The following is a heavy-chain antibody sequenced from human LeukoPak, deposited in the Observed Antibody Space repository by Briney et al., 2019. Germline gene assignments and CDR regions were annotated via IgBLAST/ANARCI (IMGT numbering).Heavy chain of an antibody. CDR2: IIPIFGTA. CDR1: GGXFSSYA. D-gene: IGHD3-16*02. V-gene: IGHV1-69*13. CDR3: AQAHYVWGSYRYTPPLTTPTFDY. Sequence: GASVKVSCMASGGXFSSYAISWVRQAPGQGLEWMGGIIPIFGTANYAQKFQGRVTITADESTSTAYMELSSLRSEDTAVYYRAQAHYVWGSYRYTPPLTTPTFDYWGQGTLVTVSS. J-gene: IGHJ4*02.